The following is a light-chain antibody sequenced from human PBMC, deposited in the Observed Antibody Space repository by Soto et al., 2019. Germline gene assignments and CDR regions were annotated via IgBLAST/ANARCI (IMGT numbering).Light chain of an antibody. CDR3: QQYNDWPWT. V-gene: IGKV3-15*01. J-gene: IGKJ1*01. CDR1: QSVSSN. Sequence: DIVMTQSPATLSVSPWERATLSCRASQSVSSNFAWYQQKPGQAPRLLIYRASTRATGFPARFSGSGSGTDFTLTISGLQSEDFAVYYCQQYNDWPWTFGQGTKVDIK. CDR2: RAS.